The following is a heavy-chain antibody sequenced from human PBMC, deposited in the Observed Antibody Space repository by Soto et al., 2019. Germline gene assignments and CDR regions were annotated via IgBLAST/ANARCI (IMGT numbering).Heavy chain of an antibody. D-gene: IGHD3-10*01. CDR2: IYYSGST. Sequence: PSETLSLTCTVSGGSISRYFWSWIRQPPGKGLEWIGHIYYSGSTNYNPSLKSRVTISVDTSKNQFSLKLSSVTAADTAVYYCARAMVRGVMTYYYYYGMDVWGQGNTVTVSS. CDR3: ARAMVRGVMTYYYYYGMDV. CDR1: GGSISRYF. J-gene: IGHJ6*02. V-gene: IGHV4-59*01.